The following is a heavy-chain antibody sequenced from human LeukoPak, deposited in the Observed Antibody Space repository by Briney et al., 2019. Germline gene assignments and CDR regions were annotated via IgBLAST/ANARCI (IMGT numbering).Heavy chain of an antibody. D-gene: IGHD5-18*01. V-gene: IGHV3-7*01. Sequence: SGGSLRLSCAASGFTFSSYWMSWVRQAPGKGLEWVANIKQDGSEKYYVDSVKGRFTISRDNAKNSLYLQMNSLRAEDTAVYYCARVPVDTAMSQGDYYYYGMDAWGQGTTVTVSS. CDR2: IKQDGSEK. CDR3: ARVPVDTAMSQGDYYYYGMDA. CDR1: GFTFSSYW. J-gene: IGHJ6*02.